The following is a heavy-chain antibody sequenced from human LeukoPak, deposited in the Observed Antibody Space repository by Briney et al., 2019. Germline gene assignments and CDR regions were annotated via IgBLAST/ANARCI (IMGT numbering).Heavy chain of an antibody. D-gene: IGHD5-12*01. J-gene: IGHJ4*02. CDR1: GFTFSSHG. V-gene: IGHV3-23*01. Sequence: GGTLRLSCAASGFTFSSHGMNWVRQAPGKGQEWVSGIGGSGGFITYYADSVKGRFTVSRDNSKNTLYLQMNSLRADDTVIYYCARDLGWLHYADWGQGTLVTVSS. CDR2: IGGSGGFIT. CDR3: ARDLGWLHYAD.